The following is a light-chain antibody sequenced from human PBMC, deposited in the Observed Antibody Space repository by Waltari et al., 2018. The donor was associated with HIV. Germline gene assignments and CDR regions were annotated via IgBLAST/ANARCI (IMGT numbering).Light chain of an antibody. J-gene: IGLJ3*02. CDR1: SSNIGNNY. CDR3: GTWDSSLGTEGV. V-gene: IGLV1-51*02. CDR2: ENN. Sequence: QSVLTQPPSVSAAPGQKVTISCSGSSSNIGNNYVSWYQQPPGTAPKLLIYENNKRPSGIPDRFSGSKSGTSATLGITGLQTGDEADYYCGTWDSSLGTEGVFGGGTKLTVL.